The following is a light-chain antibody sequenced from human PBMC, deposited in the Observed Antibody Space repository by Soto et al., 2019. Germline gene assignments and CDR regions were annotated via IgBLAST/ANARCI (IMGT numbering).Light chain of an antibody. CDR1: SSNIGAGYD. J-gene: IGLJ2*01. CDR3: QSYDSSLRVV. CDR2: GNT. V-gene: IGLV1-40*01. Sequence: QSVLTQPPSVSGAPGQGVTISCSGGSSNIGAGYDVHWYQQFPGTAPKLLIFGNTNRPSGVPARFSGSQSGSSGSLAITGLQAEDAADYYCQSYDSSLRVVFGGGTKLTVL.